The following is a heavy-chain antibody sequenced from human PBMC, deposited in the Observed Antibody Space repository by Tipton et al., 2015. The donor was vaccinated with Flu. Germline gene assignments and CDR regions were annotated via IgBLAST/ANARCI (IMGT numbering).Heavy chain of an antibody. J-gene: IGHJ4*02. CDR3: AREEGSGGTTGYFDS. CDR2: IYYSGAT. Sequence: TLSLTCTLSGGSIGNYYWSWIRQSPGKGLEYVGYIYYSGATRYNPSLESRVTISLDPYKNEFSLWLTSLTAADTAVYYCAREEGSGGTTGYFDSWGPGAPVTVSS. V-gene: IGHV4-59*12. CDR1: GGSIGNYY. D-gene: IGHD4-23*01.